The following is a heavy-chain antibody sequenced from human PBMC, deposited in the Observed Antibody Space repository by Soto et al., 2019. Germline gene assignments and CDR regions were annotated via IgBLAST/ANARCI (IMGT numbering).Heavy chain of an antibody. D-gene: IGHD6-19*01. CDR1: GGTFSSYA. V-gene: IGHV1-69*01. CDR3: ARAADRIAVAGTSTPFDY. CDR2: IIPIFGTA. J-gene: IGHJ4*02. Sequence: QVQLVQSGAEVKKPGSSVKVSCKASGGTFSSYAISWVRQAPGQGLEWMGGIIPIFGTANYAQKFQGRVTITADESTSTAYMELSSLRSEDTAGYYCARAADRIAVAGTSTPFDYWGQGTLVTVSS.